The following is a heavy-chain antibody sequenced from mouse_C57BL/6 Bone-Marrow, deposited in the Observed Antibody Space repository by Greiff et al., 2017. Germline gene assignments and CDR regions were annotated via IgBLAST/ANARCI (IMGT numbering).Heavy chain of an antibody. D-gene: IGHD2-3*01. J-gene: IGHJ3*01. V-gene: IGHV1-81*01. CDR3: ARWADGYYVAY. CDR2: IYPRSGNT. CDR1: GYTFTSYG. Sequence: QVQLQQSGAELARPGASVKLSCKASGYTFTSYGISWVKQRTGQGLEWIGEIYPRSGNTYYNEKFKGKATLTADKSSSTAYMELRSLTSEDSAVYFCARWADGYYVAYWGQGTLVTVSA.